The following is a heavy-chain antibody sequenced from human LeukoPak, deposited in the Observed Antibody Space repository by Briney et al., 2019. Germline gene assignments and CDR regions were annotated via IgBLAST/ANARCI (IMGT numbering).Heavy chain of an antibody. V-gene: IGHV4-4*07. J-gene: IGHJ5*02. Sequence: SETLSLTCAVYGGSFSGYYWSWIRQPAGKGLEWIGRIYSSGSTNYNPSLKSRVTMSVDTSKNQFSLKVTSVTAADTAVYYCARDATLEGNWFDAWGQGTLVTVSS. CDR1: GGSFSGYY. CDR3: ARDATLEGNWFDA. CDR2: IYSSGST. D-gene: IGHD2-15*01.